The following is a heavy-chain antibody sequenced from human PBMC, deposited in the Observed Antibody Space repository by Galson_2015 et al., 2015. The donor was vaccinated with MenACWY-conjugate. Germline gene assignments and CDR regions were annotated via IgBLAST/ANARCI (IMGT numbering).Heavy chain of an antibody. D-gene: IGHD1-26*01. CDR3: ARTGGRPPRGFDY. Sequence: SLRLSCAASGFTFTTYWMHWVRQVPGKGLVWVSRINSDGSSTSYADSVKGRFTISRDNAKNTLYLQMNSLRAEDTAVYYCARTGGRPPRGFDYWGQGTLVTVSS. CDR1: GFTFTTYW. J-gene: IGHJ4*02. CDR2: INSDGSST. V-gene: IGHV3-74*01.